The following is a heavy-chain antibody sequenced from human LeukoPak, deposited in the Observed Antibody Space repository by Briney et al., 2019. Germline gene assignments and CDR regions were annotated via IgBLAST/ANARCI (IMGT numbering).Heavy chain of an antibody. Sequence: GESLKISRQGSGYNFTSYWIGWVRQTPGKGLEWMGIIYPGDSDTRYSPSFQGQVTISADKSINTAYLQWSSLKASDTAMYYCARLGIYDSSGYYLDYWGQGTLVTVSS. CDR3: ARLGIYDSSGYYLDY. J-gene: IGHJ4*02. D-gene: IGHD3-22*01. CDR2: IYPGDSDT. V-gene: IGHV5-51*01. CDR1: GYNFTSYW.